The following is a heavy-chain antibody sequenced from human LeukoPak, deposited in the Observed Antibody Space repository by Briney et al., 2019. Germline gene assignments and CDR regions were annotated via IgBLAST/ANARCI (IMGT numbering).Heavy chain of an antibody. CDR2: ISTSSTYI. Sequence: GSLRLSCAASGFTFSSYSMNWVRQAPGKGLEWVSSISTSSTYIYYADSVKGRFTISRDNAKNSLYLQMNSLRAEDTAVYYCARDPPFIIGTTFFDYWGQGTLVTVSS. J-gene: IGHJ4*02. V-gene: IGHV3-21*01. D-gene: IGHD1-20*01. CDR3: ARDPPFIIGTTFFDY. CDR1: GFTFSSYS.